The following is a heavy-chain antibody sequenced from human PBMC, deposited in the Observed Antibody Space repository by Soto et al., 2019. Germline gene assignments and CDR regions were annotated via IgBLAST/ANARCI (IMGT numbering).Heavy chain of an antibody. D-gene: IGHD6-13*01. CDR1: GFTFSSYG. V-gene: IGHV3-30*18. CDR3: AKDPTMYSSSWYSAYYYYGMDV. J-gene: IGHJ6*02. CDR2: ISYDGSNK. Sequence: GGSLRLSCAASGFTFSSYGMHWVRQAPGKGLEWVAVISYDGSNKYYADSVKGRFTISRDNSKNTLYLQMNSLRAEDTAVYYCAKDPTMYSSSWYSAYYYYGMDVWGQGTTVTVSS.